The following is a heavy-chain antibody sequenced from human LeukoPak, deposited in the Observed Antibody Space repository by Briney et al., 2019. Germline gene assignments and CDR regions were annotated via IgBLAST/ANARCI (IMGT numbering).Heavy chain of an antibody. CDR3: ARAALVVDIVATFDC. D-gene: IGHD5-12*01. V-gene: IGHV4-30-4*01. J-gene: IGHJ4*02. CDR2: ISYSGST. Sequence: PSETLSLTCTVSGGSISNGDYYWSWIRQPPGKGPEWVGYISYSGSTYYNPSLKSRVTISLDTSRNQFSLELSSVTAADTAVYYCARAALVVDIVATFDCWGQGTLVTVSS. CDR1: GGSISNGDYY.